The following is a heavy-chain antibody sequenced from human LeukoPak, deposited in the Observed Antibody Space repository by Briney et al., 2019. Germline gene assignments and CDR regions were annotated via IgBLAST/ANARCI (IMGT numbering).Heavy chain of an antibody. Sequence: GGSLRLSCVVSGFTFSSYWMNWVRQTPGKGLEWVSAISGSGGSTYYADSVKGRFTISRDNSKNTLYLQMNSLRAEDTAVYYCAKRGGSFHWGQGTLVTVSS. CDR3: AKRGGSFH. D-gene: IGHD3-16*01. V-gene: IGHV3-23*01. CDR1: GFTFSSYW. CDR2: ISGSGGST. J-gene: IGHJ4*02.